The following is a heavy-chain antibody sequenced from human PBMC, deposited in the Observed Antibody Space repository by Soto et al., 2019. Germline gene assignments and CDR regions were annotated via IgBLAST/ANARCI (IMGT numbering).Heavy chain of an antibody. CDR1: DYTFTAYD. J-gene: IGHJ4*02. CDR3: ARESYCTGGGCDFDF. D-gene: IGHD2-8*02. CDR2: MNPHNGKT. V-gene: IGHV1-8*01. Sequence: QAQLVQSGAEVKKPGASVKVSCKTSDYTFTAYDLSWLRQAPGQGLEWMGWMNPHNGKTAYAQNFQGKITMSRNAPIDTAYMELSSRRSQDTAVYYCARESYCTGGGCDFDFWGQGTLDTVSS.